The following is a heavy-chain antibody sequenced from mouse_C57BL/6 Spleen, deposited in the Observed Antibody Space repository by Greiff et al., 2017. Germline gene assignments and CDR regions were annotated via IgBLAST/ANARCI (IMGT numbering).Heavy chain of an antibody. CDR1: GYAFSSYW. Sequence: QVQLKQSGAELVKPGASVKIPCKASGYAFSSYWMNWVKQRPGKGLEWIGQIYPGDGDTNYNGKFKGKATLTADKSSSTAYMQLSSLTSEDSAVYFCARNYGSSYDYFDYWGQGTTLTVSS. CDR3: ARNYGSSYDYFDY. D-gene: IGHD1-1*01. V-gene: IGHV1-80*01. J-gene: IGHJ2*01. CDR2: IYPGDGDT.